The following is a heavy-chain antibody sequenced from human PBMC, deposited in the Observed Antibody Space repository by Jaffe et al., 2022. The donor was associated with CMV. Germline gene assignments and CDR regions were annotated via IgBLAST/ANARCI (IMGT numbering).Heavy chain of an antibody. J-gene: IGHJ6*02. CDR3: AKDRGYCSSTSCYTYYYYGMDV. Sequence: QVQLVESGGGVVQPGRSLRLSCAASGFTFSSYGMHWVRQAPGKGLEWVAVISYDGSNKYYADSVKGRFTISRDNSKNTLYLQMNSLRAEDTAVYYCAKDRGYCSSTSCYTYYYYGMDVWGQGTTVTVSS. CDR1: GFTFSSYG. D-gene: IGHD2-2*01. CDR2: ISYDGSNK. V-gene: IGHV3-30*18.